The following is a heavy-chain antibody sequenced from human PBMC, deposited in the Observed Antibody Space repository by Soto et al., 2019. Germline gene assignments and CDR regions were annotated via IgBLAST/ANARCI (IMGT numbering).Heavy chain of an antibody. CDR3: VRDGAGEYCLGWFGP. V-gene: IGHV4-31*03. J-gene: IGHJ5*02. D-gene: IGHD2-15*01. CDR1: GDSISRGGYY. Sequence: QVQLQESGPGLVKPSQTLSRSCTVSGDSISRGGYYGNWIGQHPRKGLEWIGYIYHSGSTNYNPSLKSRVNMSVDTCMNQLSRELTNVTAADTAVYYCVRDGAGEYCLGWFGPWGQGILFTVSS. CDR2: IYHSGST.